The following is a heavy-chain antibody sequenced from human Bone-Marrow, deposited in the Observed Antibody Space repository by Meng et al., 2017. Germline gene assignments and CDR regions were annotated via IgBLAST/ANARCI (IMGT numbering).Heavy chain of an antibody. CDR3: ARESKRFGGGIN. Sequence: ETLSLTCAASGFTFSSYSMNWVRQAPGKGLEWVSSISSSSSYIYYADSVKGRFTISRDNAKNSLYLQMNSLRAEDTAVYYCARESKRFGGGINWGQGTLVTVSS. D-gene: IGHD3-10*01. J-gene: IGHJ4*02. CDR2: ISSSSSYI. V-gene: IGHV3-21*01. CDR1: GFTFSSYS.